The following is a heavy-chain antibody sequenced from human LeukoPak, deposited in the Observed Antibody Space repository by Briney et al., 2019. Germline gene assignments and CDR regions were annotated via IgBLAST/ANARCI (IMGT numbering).Heavy chain of an antibody. CDR2: ISYDGSNK. Sequence: GGSLRLSCAASGFTFSSYAMHWVRQAPGKGLEWVAVISYDGSNKYYADSVKGRFTISRDNAKNSLDLQMNSLRVEDTAVYYCARLGPASSGWPESFDYWGQGTLVTVSS. CDR3: ARLGPASSGWPESFDY. V-gene: IGHV3-30-3*01. J-gene: IGHJ4*02. D-gene: IGHD6-19*01. CDR1: GFTFSSYA.